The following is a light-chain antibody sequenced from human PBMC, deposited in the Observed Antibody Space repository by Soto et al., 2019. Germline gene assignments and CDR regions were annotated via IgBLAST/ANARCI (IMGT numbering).Light chain of an antibody. CDR3: CSYVGSSPSRV. Sequence: QSVLTQPAAVSGSPGQSITISCTGTSSDVGSYYLVSWYQQHPGKAPKLMIYEGSKRPSGVSNRFSGSKYGSTASLTISGLQAEDEADYYCCSYVGSSPSRVFGHATKLTV. CDR1: SSDVGSYYL. CDR2: EGS. V-gene: IGLV2-23*01. J-gene: IGLJ1*01.